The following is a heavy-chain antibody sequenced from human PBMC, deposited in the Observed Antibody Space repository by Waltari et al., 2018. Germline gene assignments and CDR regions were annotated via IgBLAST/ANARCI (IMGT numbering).Heavy chain of an antibody. J-gene: IGHJ6*02. V-gene: IGHV7-4-1*02. Sequence: QVQLAQSGSELKEPGASVKVSCRTSGYPFPDYTINWVRQAPGQGLEWMGWINTKNGHPTYVQGFTGRFVFSLDTSVSTTYLQITGLKAEDTAVYFCARALLGLTNRLDVWGQGTTVTISS. CDR2: INTKNGHP. CDR1: GYPFPDYT. D-gene: IGHD4-17*01. CDR3: ARALLGLTNRLDV.